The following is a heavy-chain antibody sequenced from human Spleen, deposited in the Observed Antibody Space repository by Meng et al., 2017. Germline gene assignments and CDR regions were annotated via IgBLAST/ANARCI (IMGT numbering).Heavy chain of an antibody. CDR2: INHSGIT. Sequence: QLQLQQWGAGLLKPSETLSLTCAVYGGSFSDGYWSWIRQPPGKGLEWIGEINHSGITNYNPSLKSRVTISVDTSKNQFSLNLRYVTAADTAVYYCARGDQFFDYWGQGMLVTVSS. V-gene: IGHV4-34*01. CDR1: GGSFSDGY. D-gene: IGHD5-24*01. CDR3: ARGDQFFDY. J-gene: IGHJ4*02.